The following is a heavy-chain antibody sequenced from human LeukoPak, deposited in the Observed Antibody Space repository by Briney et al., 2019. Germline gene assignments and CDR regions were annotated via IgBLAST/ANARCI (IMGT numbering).Heavy chain of an antibody. V-gene: IGHV3-23*01. D-gene: IGHD3-22*01. Sequence: GGSLRLSCAASGFTFSSYAMSWVRRAPGKGLEWVSAISGSGGSTYYADSVKGRFTISRDNSKNTLYLQMNSLRAEDTAVYYCARDVVFYYFDSSGYFGAFDIWGQGTMVTVSS. CDR3: ARDVVFYYFDSSGYFGAFDI. J-gene: IGHJ3*02. CDR1: GFTFSSYA. CDR2: ISGSGGST.